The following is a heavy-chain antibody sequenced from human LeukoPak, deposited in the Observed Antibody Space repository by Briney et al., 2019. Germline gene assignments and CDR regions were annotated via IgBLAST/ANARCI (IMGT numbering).Heavy chain of an antibody. CDR2: IYWDDDK. V-gene: IGHV2-5*02. CDR3: AHRLGSGLYEY. D-gene: IGHD6-19*01. Sequence: SGPTLVKPTQAPTLTCTFSGFSLGTSGVGVGWIRQPPGKALEWLALIYWDDDKRYSPSLKSRLTITKDTSKNQVVLIMTNMDPVDTATYYCAHRLGSGLYEYWGQGTLVTVSS. CDR1: GFSLGTSGVG. J-gene: IGHJ4*02.